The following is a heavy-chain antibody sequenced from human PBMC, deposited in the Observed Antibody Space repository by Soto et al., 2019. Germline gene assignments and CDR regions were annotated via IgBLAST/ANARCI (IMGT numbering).Heavy chain of an antibody. CDR3: AKRFRGVLLNPEVE. V-gene: IGHV3-23*01. Sequence: EVQLLESGGDLVQPGGSLRLSCVASGLTFSSYAMSWVRQAPGKGLEWVSVISGSGGYTDYADSVKGRFTISRDNSKNTLYRQMNSLRAEDTALYYCAKRFRGVLLNPEVEWGQGTLVTVYS. D-gene: IGHD3-10*01. CDR2: ISGSGGYT. CDR1: GLTFSSYA. J-gene: IGHJ4*02.